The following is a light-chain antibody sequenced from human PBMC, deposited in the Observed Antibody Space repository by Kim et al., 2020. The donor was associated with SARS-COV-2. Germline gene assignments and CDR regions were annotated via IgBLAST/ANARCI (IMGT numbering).Light chain of an antibody. Sequence: SYELTQPPSVSVAPGETARITCGGDNIGSKSVHWYQQRPGQAPVLVIYFDSDRPSGIPERFSGSNSGNTATLTISRVEAGDEADYYCQVWHSGSGQGGVF. CDR2: FDS. J-gene: IGLJ3*02. V-gene: IGLV3-21*04. CDR1: NIGSKS. CDR3: QVWHSGSGQGGV.